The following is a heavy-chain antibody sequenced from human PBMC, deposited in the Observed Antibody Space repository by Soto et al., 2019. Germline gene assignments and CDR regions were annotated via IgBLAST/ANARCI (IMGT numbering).Heavy chain of an antibody. Sequence: QVQLVQSGAEVKKPGSSVKVSCKASGGTFSSYAISWVQQAPGQGLEWMGGIIPIFGTANYAQKFQGRVTITADESTSTAYMELSSLRSEDTAVYYCARGGDYYDSSGYYYGAFDIWGQGTMVTVSS. CDR2: IIPIFGTA. J-gene: IGHJ3*02. D-gene: IGHD3-22*01. CDR1: GGTFSSYA. CDR3: ARGGDYYDSSGYYYGAFDI. V-gene: IGHV1-69*01.